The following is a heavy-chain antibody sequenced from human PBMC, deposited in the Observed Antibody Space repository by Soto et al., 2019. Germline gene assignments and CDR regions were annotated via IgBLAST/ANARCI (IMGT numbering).Heavy chain of an antibody. V-gene: IGHV3-30*18. CDR3: AKASYSSSWYSYFDY. Sequence: QVQLVESGGGVVQPGRSLRLSCAASGFTFSTYGMHWFRQAPGKGLEGVAVISHDGSNKYYADSVKGRFTISRDNSKNTLYLQMNSLRAEDTAVYYFAKASYSSSWYSYFDYWGQGTLVTVSS. J-gene: IGHJ4*02. CDR1: GFTFSTYG. CDR2: ISHDGSNK. D-gene: IGHD6-13*01.